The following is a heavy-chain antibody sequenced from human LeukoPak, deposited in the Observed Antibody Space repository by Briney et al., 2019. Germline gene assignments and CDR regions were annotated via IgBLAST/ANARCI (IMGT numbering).Heavy chain of an antibody. Sequence: PGGSLRPSCAGSGFTLSSYWMSWGRQAPGKGLEWGSAISGSGGSTYYADSVKGRFTISRDNSKNTLYLQMNSLRAEDTAVYYCAKDVVGGDAFDIWGQGTMVTVSS. V-gene: IGHV3-23*01. CDR2: ISGSGGST. CDR1: GFTLSSYW. J-gene: IGHJ3*02. D-gene: IGHD1-26*01. CDR3: AKDVVGGDAFDI.